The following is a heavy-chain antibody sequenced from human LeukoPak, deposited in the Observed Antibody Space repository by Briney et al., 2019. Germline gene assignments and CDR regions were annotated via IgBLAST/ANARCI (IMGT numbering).Heavy chain of an antibody. D-gene: IGHD3-22*01. CDR3: ARAYSSGPARARAFDI. Sequence: SETLSLTCTVSGGSISSYYWSWIRQPPGKGLEWIGYIYYSGSTNYNPSLKSRVTISVDTSKNQFSLKLSSVTAADTAVYYCARAYSSGPARARAFDIWGQGTMVTGSS. J-gene: IGHJ3*02. V-gene: IGHV4-59*01. CDR2: IYYSGST. CDR1: GGSISSYY.